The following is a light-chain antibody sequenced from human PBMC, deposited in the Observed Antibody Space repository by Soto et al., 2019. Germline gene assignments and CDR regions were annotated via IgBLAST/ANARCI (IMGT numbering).Light chain of an antibody. Sequence: DVVMTQSPLSLPVTLGQPASISCRSSQSLVNSDGNTYLNWFQQRPGQSPRRLIYKVSNRDSGGPDRFSGSGSDTDFTLKISRVEAEDVGVYYCVQGTHWPPEVTFGPGTKVDIK. J-gene: IGKJ3*01. CDR3: VQGTHWPPEVT. V-gene: IGKV2-30*01. CDR1: QSLVNSDGNTY. CDR2: KVS.